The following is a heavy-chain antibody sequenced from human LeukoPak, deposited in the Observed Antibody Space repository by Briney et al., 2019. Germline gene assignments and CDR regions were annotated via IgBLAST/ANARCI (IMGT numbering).Heavy chain of an antibody. J-gene: IGHJ4*02. CDR1: GFTFSSYA. CDR2: ISGSGGST. D-gene: IGHD3-22*01. V-gene: IGHV3-23*01. Sequence: GGSLRLSCAASGFTFSSYAMSWVRQAPGKGLEWVSAISGSGGSTYYADSVKGRFTISRDNSKNTLYLQMSSLRAEDTAVYYCAKSDSSGYYASNFDYWGQGTLVTVSS. CDR3: AKSDSSGYYASNFDY.